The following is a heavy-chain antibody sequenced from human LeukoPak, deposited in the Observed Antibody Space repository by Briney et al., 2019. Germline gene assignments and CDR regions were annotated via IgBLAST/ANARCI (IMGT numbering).Heavy chain of an antibody. J-gene: IGHJ6*02. D-gene: IGHD2-2*01. CDR3: ARRVVPAAYYYYYGMDV. CDR2: IYYSGST. CDR1: GGSISSYY. V-gene: IGHV4-59*08. Sequence: DPSETLSLTCTVSGGSISSYYWSWIRQPPGKGLEWIGYIYYSGSTNYNPSLKSRVTISVDTSKNQFSLKLSSVTAADTAVYYCARRVVPAAYYYYYGMDVWGQGTTVTVSS.